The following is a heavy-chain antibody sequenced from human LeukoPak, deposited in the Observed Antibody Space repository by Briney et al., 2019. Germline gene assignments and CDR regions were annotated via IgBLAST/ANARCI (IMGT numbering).Heavy chain of an antibody. CDR3: ARDLPSNYYGSGSGADRDAFDI. D-gene: IGHD3-10*01. Sequence: PSQTLSLTCTVSGGSISSGDYYWSWIRQPPGKGLEWIGYIYYSGSIYYNPSLKSRVTISVDTSKNQFSLKLSSVTAADTAVYYCARDLPSNYYGSGSGADRDAFDIWGQGTMVTVSS. J-gene: IGHJ3*02. CDR2: IYYSGSI. V-gene: IGHV4-30-4*08. CDR1: GGSISSGDYY.